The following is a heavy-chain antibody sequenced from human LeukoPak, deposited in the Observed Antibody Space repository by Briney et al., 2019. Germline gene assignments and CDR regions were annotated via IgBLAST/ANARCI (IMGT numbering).Heavy chain of an antibody. CDR2: IYPGDSDT. V-gene: IGHV5-51*01. D-gene: IGHD2-15*01. CDR3: ARREDCSGGSCSNRKDAFDI. J-gene: IGHJ3*02. CDR1: GYSFTSYW. Sequence: GESLKISCKGSGYSFTSYWIGWVRQMPGKGLEGMGIIYPGDSDTRYSPSFQGQVTISADKSISTAYLQWSSLKASDTAMYYCARREDCSGGSCSNRKDAFDIWGQGTMVTVSS.